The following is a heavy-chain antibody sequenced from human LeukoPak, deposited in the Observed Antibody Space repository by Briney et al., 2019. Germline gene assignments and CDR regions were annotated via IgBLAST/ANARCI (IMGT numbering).Heavy chain of an antibody. V-gene: IGHV4-39*01. J-gene: IGHJ4*02. CDR1: GGSISSSSYY. Sequence: SETLSLTCTVSGGSISSSSYYWGWIRQPPGKGLEWIGSIYYSGSTYYNPSLKSRVTISVDTSKNQFSLKLSSVTAADTAVYYCARGTAMVMGVYWGQGTLVTVSS. CDR2: IYYSGST. CDR3: ARGTAMVMGVY. D-gene: IGHD5-18*01.